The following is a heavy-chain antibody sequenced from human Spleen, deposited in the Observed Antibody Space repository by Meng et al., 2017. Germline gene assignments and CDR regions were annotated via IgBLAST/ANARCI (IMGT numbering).Heavy chain of an antibody. J-gene: IGHJ4*02. CDR3: GRGIAGDSYGYYFDP. V-gene: IGHV4-59*01. CDR2: TPYTGTT. D-gene: IGHD5-18*01. CDR1: GASISSYY. Sequence: GSLRPSCTVSGASISSYYWSWLRQPPGRGLEWLGYTPYTGTTNYNRSLKSRVTISTDTAKNQVSLRLSSVTAADTAVYACGRGIAGDSYGYYFDPWGQGTLVTVSS.